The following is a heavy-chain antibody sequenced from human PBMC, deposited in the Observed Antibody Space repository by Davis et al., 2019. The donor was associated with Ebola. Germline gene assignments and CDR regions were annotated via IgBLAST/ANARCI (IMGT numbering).Heavy chain of an antibody. CDR1: GGTFSSYA. CDR3: ARGEQVTTIRYDYYYGMDV. V-gene: IGHV1-69*06. CDR2: IIPIFGTA. D-gene: IGHD2-21*02. J-gene: IGHJ6*02. Sequence: SVQVSCKASGGTFSSYAISWVRHAPGQGLEWMGGIIPIFGTANYAQQFQGRVTITADKSTSTAYMELSSLRSEDTAVYYCARGEQVTTIRYDYYYGMDVWGQGTTVTVSS.